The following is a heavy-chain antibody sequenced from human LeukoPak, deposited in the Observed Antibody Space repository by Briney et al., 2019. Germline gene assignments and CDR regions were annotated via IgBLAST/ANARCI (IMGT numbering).Heavy chain of an antibody. J-gene: IGHJ4*02. CDR3: ARAPSVPRRSHFDY. V-gene: IGHV4-59*12. D-gene: IGHD1-1*01. Sequence: SETLSLTCTVSGGSISSYYWSWIRQPPGKGLEWIGYIYHSGSTYYNPSLKSRVTISVDRSKNQFSLKLSSVTAADTAVYYCARAPSVPRRSHFDYWGQGTLVTVSS. CDR2: IYHSGST. CDR1: GGSISSYY.